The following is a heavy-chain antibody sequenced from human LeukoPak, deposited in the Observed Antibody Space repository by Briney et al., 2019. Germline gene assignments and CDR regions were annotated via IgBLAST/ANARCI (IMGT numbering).Heavy chain of an antibody. V-gene: IGHV3-21*01. CDR2: ISRSSNYI. CDR1: GFTFSTYR. CDR3: ARGRTSYYDSHDAFDV. D-gene: IGHD3-22*01. J-gene: IGHJ3*01. Sequence: PGGSLRLSCAAAGFTFSTYRIDWVRQAPGEGLEWVSSISRSSNYIYYADSVKGRFTVSRDNAKNSVYLQMNSLRAEDTAMYYCARGRTSYYDSHDAFDVWGQGTLVTASS.